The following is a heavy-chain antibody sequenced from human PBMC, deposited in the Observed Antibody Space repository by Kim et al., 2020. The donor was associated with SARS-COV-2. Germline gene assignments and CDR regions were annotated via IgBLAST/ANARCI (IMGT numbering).Heavy chain of an antibody. J-gene: IGHJ4*02. V-gene: IGHV3-30-3*01. D-gene: IGHD3-10*01. Sequence: GGSLRLSCAASGFTFSSYAMHWVRQAPGKGLEWVAVISYDGSNKYYADSVKGRFTISRDNSKNTLYLQMNSLRAEDTAVYYCARGGEVDYYGSGSYLNYWGQGTLGTVSS. CDR3: ARGGEVDYYGSGSYLNY. CDR2: ISYDGSNK. CDR1: GFTFSSYA.